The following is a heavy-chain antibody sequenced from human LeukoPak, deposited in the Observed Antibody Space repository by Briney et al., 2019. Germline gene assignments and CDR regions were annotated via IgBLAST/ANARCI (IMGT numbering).Heavy chain of an antibody. CDR3: ARVAYCSGGSCYLMDV. J-gene: IGHJ6*03. V-gene: IGHV4-4*07. CDR1: GGSISSYY. D-gene: IGHD2-15*01. CDR2: IYTSGST. Sequence: SETLSLTCTVSGGSISSYYWSWIRQPAGKGLEWIGRIYTSGSTNYNPSLKSRVTMSVDTSKNQFSLKLGSVTAADTAVYYCARVAYCSGGSCYLMDVWGKGTTVTVSS.